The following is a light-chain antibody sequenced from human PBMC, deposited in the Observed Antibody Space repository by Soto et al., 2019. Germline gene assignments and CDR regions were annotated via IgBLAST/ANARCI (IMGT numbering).Light chain of an antibody. J-gene: IGLJ1*01. CDR3: SSYTTSNTYV. V-gene: IGLV2-14*01. CDR2: EVN. CDR1: SSDIGVYNY. Sequence: QSVLTQPASVSGSPGQSITFSCTGTSSDIGVYNYVSWYQQHPGKAPKLMIYEVNNRPSGVSNRFSGSKSGNTASLTISGLHAEDEADYYCSSYTTSNTYVFGTGTQVTVL.